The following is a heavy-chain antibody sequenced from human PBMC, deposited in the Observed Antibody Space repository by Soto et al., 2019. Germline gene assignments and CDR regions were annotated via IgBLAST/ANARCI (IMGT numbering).Heavy chain of an antibody. CDR1: GYTFTSYG. CDR2: ISAYNGNT. J-gene: IGHJ4*02. V-gene: IGHV1-18*01. D-gene: IGHD6-19*01. Sequence: ASVKVSCKASGYTFTSYGISWVRQAPGQALEWMGWISAYNGNTNYAQKLQGRVTMTTDTSTSTAYMELRSLRSDDTAVYYCARTGYSSGWPNYFDYWGQGTLVTVSS. CDR3: ARTGYSSGWPNYFDY.